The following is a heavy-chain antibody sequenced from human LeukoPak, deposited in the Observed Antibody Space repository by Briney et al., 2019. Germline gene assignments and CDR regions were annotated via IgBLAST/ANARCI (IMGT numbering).Heavy chain of an antibody. V-gene: IGHV3-9*01. J-gene: IGHJ4*02. CDR3: AEGASWYVYYFDY. Sequence: GGSLRLSCAASGFTFDDYAMHWVRQAPGKGLEWLSGISWNSGSIGYADSVKGRFTISRDNAKNSLYLQMNSLRAEDTALYYCAEGASWYVYYFDYWGQGTLVTVSS. CDR2: ISWNSGSI. CDR1: GFTFDDYA. D-gene: IGHD2-2*01.